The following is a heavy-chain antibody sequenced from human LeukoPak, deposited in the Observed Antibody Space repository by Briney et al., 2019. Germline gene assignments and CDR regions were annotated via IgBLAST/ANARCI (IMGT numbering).Heavy chain of an antibody. V-gene: IGHV3-64D*06. CDR3: VRGTGY. CDR2: ISSNGDNT. Sequence: GGSLRLSCSASGFTFSSYAMHWVRQAPGKGLEYVSAISSNGDNTYYADSVKGRFTISRDNSKNTLYLQMNSLRADDTAVYYCVRGTGYWGQGTLVTVSS. J-gene: IGHJ4*02. CDR1: GFTFSSYA.